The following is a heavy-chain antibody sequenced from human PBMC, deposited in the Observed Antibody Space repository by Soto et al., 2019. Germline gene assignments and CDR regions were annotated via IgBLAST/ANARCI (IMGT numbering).Heavy chain of an antibody. CDR1: GYTFTSYY. V-gene: IGHV1-46*01. D-gene: IGHD1-1*01. J-gene: IGHJ4*02. CDR3: AREMSGTTGNFDY. CDR2: INPSGGST. Sequence: ASVKVSCKASGYTFTSYYRHWVRQAPGQGLEWMGIINPSGGSTSYAQKFQGRVTMTRDTSTSTAYMELRSLRSDDTAVYYCAREMSGTTGNFDYWGQGTLVTVSS.